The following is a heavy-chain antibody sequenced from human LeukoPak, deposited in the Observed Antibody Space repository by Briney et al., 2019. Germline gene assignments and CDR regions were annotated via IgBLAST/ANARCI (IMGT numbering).Heavy chain of an antibody. V-gene: IGHV3-23*01. CDR3: AKRSGYTTGWFFDF. CDR1: GFSFSSYA. Sequence: GGSLRLSCAASGFSFSSYAMSWVRQAPGKGLEWVPSISGSGDNTYHAESVKGRFTISRDNSKNTLFLQMSSLRAEDTAVFYCAKRSGYTTGWFFDFWGQGTLVTVSS. CDR2: ISGSGDNT. D-gene: IGHD6-19*01. J-gene: IGHJ4*02.